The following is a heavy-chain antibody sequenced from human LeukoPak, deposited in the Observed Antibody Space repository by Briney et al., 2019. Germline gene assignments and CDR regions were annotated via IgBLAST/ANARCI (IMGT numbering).Heavy chain of an antibody. V-gene: IGHV3-11*04. Sequence: GGSLRLSCEASGFTFSDYYMSWIRQGPGEGREWISYISSGGGTIYYADSVKRRFIISRDNANKSLYLQMSDLRAEDTAMYYCARPRVEYNTSSEDYWGQGTQVIVSS. J-gene: IGHJ4*02. CDR1: GFTFSDYY. D-gene: IGHD6-6*01. CDR3: ARPRVEYNTSSEDY. CDR2: ISSGGGTI.